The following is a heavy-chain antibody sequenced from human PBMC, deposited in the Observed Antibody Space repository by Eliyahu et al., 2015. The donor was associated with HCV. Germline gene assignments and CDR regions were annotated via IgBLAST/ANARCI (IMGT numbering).Heavy chain of an antibody. CDR2: ISGSGGST. D-gene: IGHD1-26*01. CDR1: GFIFSSYA. Sequence: EVQLLESGGGLVQPGGSLRLSCAACGFIFSSYAMSWVRQAPGKGLEWVSAISGSGGSTYYADSVKGRFTISRDNSKNTLYLQMNSLRAEDTAVYYCAKGALLYGLLSWFDPWGQGTLVTVSS. V-gene: IGHV3-23*01. J-gene: IGHJ5*02. CDR3: AKGALLYGLLSWFDP.